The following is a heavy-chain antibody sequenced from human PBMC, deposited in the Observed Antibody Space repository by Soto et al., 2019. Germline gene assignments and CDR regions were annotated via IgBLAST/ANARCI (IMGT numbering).Heavy chain of an antibody. Sequence: ASVKVSCKASGFTFAIYGITWVRQAPGQGLEWMGWINPYNGNTNYAQKFQGRVTMTTDTSTSTGYMELRSLRSDDTAVYYCARDLGSRYDIHGFDPWGQGTLVTVSS. CDR1: GFTFAIYG. D-gene: IGHD5-12*01. CDR2: INPYNGNT. J-gene: IGHJ5*02. CDR3: ARDLGSRYDIHGFDP. V-gene: IGHV1-18*01.